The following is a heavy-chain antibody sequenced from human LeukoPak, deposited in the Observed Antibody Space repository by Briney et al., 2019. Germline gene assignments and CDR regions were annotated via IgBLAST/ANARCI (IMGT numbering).Heavy chain of an antibody. Sequence: GASVKVSCKASGGTFSSYAISWVRQAPGQGLEWMGGIIPIFGTANYAQKFQGRVTITADKSTSTAYMELSSLRSEDTAVYYCASTMIVVRGGGVGAFDIWGQGTMVTVSS. D-gene: IGHD3-22*01. CDR1: GGTFSSYA. V-gene: IGHV1-69*06. CDR2: IIPIFGTA. J-gene: IGHJ3*02. CDR3: ASTMIVVRGGGVGAFDI.